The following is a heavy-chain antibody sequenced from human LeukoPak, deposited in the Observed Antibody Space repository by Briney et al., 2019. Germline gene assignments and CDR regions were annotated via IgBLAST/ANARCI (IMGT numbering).Heavy chain of an antibody. CDR1: GGTFSSYA. D-gene: IGHD3-22*01. J-gene: IGHJ4*02. CDR2: IIPIFGTA. Sequence: ASVKVSCKASGGTFSSYAISWVRQAPGQGLEWMGGIIPIFGTANYARKFQGRVTITADESTSTAYMELSSLRSEDTAVYYCARDWGYYDSSGYLWYWGQGTLVTVSS. CDR3: ARDWGYYDSSGYLWY. V-gene: IGHV1-69*13.